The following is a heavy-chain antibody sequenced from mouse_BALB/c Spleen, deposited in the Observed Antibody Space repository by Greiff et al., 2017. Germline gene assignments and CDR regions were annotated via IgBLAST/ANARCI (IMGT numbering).Heavy chain of an antibody. D-gene: IGHD1-2*01. V-gene: IGHV5-6-5*01. CDR3: AREGTTAPYFDV. CDR2: ISSGGST. Sequence: VQGVESGGGLVKPGGSLKLSCAASGFTFSSYAMSWVRQTPEKRLEWVASISSGGSTYYPDSVKGRFTISRDNARNILYLQMSSLRSEDTAMYYCAREGTTAPYFDVWGAGTTVTVSS. CDR1: GFTFSSYA. J-gene: IGHJ1*01.